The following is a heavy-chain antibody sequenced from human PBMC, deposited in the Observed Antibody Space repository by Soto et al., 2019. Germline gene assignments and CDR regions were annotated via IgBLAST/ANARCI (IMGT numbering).Heavy chain of an antibody. CDR1: GGSISSYY. J-gene: IGHJ4*02. CDR2: IYYSGST. D-gene: IGHD6-19*01. V-gene: IGHV4-59*01. Sequence: SETLSLTCTVSGGSISSYYWSWIRQPPGKGLEWIGYIYYSGSTNYNPSLKSRVTISVDTSKNQFSLKLSSVTAADTAVYYCARVTVAAFFDYWGQGTLVTAPQ. CDR3: ARVTVAAFFDY.